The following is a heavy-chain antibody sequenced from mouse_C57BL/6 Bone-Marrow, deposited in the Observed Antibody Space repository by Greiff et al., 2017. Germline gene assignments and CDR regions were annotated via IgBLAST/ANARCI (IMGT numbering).Heavy chain of an antibody. CDR2: IDPEIGDT. CDR1: GFNIKDDY. J-gene: IGHJ2*01. V-gene: IGHV14-4*01. Sequence: EVQLQQSGAELVRPGASVKLSCTASGFNIKDDYIHWVKQRPEQGLEWIGWIDPEIGDTEYASKFQGKATITSDTSSNTAYLQLSSLTSEDTAVYDCSSFDGNYFDFGGQGTALTVAA. D-gene: IGHD2-3*01. CDR3: SSFDGNYFDF.